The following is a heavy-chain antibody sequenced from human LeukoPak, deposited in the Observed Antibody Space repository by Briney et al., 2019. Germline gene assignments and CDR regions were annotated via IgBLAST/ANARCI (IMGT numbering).Heavy chain of an antibody. J-gene: IGHJ4*02. Sequence: SETLSLTCTVSGGSISSSSYYWGWIRQPPGKGLEWIGSIYYSGSTYYNPSLKSRVTISVDTSKNQFSLKLSSVTAADTAVYYCARHSLEYSSSPFDYWGQGTLVTVSS. V-gene: IGHV4-39*01. CDR3: ARHSLEYSSSPFDY. CDR1: GGSISSSSYY. D-gene: IGHD6-6*01. CDR2: IYYSGST.